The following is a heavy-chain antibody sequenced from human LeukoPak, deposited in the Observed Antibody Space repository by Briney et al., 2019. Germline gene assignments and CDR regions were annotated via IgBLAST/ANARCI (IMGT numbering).Heavy chain of an antibody. CDR2: IRNDGSKD. J-gene: IGHJ5*02. V-gene: IGHV3-30*02. D-gene: IGHD6-13*01. CDR3: VKGGSSSHNWFDP. CDR1: GFTSSDFG. Sequence: GGSLRLSCAASGFTSSDFGMHWVRQAPGKGLEWVAFIRNDGSKDYYPDSVKGRFTISRDNSRTTLYLQMHSLRIEDTAVYYCVKGGSSSHNWFDPWGQGNLVTVSS.